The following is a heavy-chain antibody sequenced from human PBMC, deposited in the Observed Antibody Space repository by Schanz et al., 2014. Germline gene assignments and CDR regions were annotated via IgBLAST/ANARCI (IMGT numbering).Heavy chain of an antibody. CDR2: IWYDGSNK. J-gene: IGHJ5*01. Sequence: QVHLVESGGGVVQPGRSLRLSCAASGFTFSSYGMHWVRQAPGRGLEWVALIWYDGSNKYYADSVKGRFIVSRDNSKNTLYLEMNRLRVDDTAVYYCSKDKQGSRSDDSWGQGTLVTVSS. CDR1: GFTFSSYG. CDR3: SKDKQGSRSDDS. D-gene: IGHD2-15*01. V-gene: IGHV3-33*06.